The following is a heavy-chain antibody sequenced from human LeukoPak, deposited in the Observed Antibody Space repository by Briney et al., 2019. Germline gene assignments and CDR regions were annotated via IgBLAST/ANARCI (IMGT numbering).Heavy chain of an antibody. J-gene: IGHJ3*02. V-gene: IGHV1-3*01. CDR3: ARDWQIDSYGNHAFDI. CDR2: VNAGNGNT. D-gene: IGHD2-21*01. Sequence: ASVKVSCKASGYTFTNYVMHWVRQAPGQRLEWMGWVNAGNGNTKYSQKFQGRVTITRDTSASTAYMELSSLRSEDTAVYYCARDWQIDSYGNHAFDIWGQGTMVTVSS. CDR1: GYTFTNYV.